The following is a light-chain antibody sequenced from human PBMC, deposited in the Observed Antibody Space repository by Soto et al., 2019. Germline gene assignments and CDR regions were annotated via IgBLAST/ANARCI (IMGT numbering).Light chain of an antibody. Sequence: EIVLTQSPATLSLSPGERATLSCRASQSIKSYLAWYQQKPGQAPRLLIYDASRRAAGLPARFSGSGSGTDFTLTINSLEAEDFAVYYCQESFNWPRALTFGGGTKVEIK. CDR3: QESFNWPRALT. CDR2: DAS. CDR1: QSIKSY. J-gene: IGKJ4*01. V-gene: IGKV3-11*01.